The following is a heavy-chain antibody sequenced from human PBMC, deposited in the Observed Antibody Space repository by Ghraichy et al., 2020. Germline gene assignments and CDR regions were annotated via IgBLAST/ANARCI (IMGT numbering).Heavy chain of an antibody. CDR1: GFTFSIYW. J-gene: IGHJ4*02. V-gene: IGHV3-7*03. Sequence: GGSLRLSCAASGFTFSIYWMSWVRQAPGKGLEWVANIKQDGSEKYYVDSVKGRFTISRDNAKNSLYLQMNSLRAEDTAVYYCAKIAVAGTEDYWGQGTRVTVSS. CDR2: IKQDGSEK. D-gene: IGHD6-19*01. CDR3: AKIAVAGTEDY.